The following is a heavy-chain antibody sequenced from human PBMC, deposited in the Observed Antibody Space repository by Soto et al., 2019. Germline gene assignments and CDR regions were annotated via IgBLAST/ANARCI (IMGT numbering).Heavy chain of an antibody. Sequence: GGSLRLSCAASGFTFDDYAMHWVRQAPGKGLEWVSGISWNSGSIGYADSVKGRFTISRDNAKNSLYLQMNSLRAEDTALYYCAKDVAAAGNDGMDVWGRGSTVNVS. CDR1: GFTFDDYA. D-gene: IGHD6-13*01. CDR3: AKDVAAAGNDGMDV. J-gene: IGHJ6*02. CDR2: ISWNSGSI. V-gene: IGHV3-9*01.